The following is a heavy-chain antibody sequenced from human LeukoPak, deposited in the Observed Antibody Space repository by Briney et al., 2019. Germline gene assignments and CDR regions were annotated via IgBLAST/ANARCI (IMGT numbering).Heavy chain of an antibody. CDR3: ARFSSSWLDY. CDR1: GFTFSSYS. V-gene: IGHV3-48*02. Sequence: GGSLRLSCTASGFTFSSYSMNWVRQAPGKGLEWVSYISSSGSILYYADSLKGRFTISRDNAKNSLYLRMNSLRDEDTAVYYCARFSSSWLDYWGQGTLVTVSS. CDR2: ISSSGSIL. J-gene: IGHJ4*02. D-gene: IGHD6-13*01.